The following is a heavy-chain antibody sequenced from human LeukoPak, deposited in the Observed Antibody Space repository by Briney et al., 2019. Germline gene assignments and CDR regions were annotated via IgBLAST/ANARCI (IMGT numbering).Heavy chain of an antibody. Sequence: GGSLRLSRAASGFTFDDYGMSWVRQAPGKGLEWVSGINWNGGSTGYADSVKGRFTISRDNAKNSLYLQMNSLRAEDTALYYCARVRYSSSWYAKMGYYMDVWGKGTTVTVSS. CDR1: GFTFDDYG. CDR2: INWNGGST. V-gene: IGHV3-20*04. D-gene: IGHD6-13*01. CDR3: ARVRYSSSWYAKMGYYMDV. J-gene: IGHJ6*03.